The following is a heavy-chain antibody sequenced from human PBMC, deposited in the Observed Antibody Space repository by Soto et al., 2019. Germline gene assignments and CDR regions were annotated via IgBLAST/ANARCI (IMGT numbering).Heavy chain of an antibody. D-gene: IGHD6-25*01. J-gene: IGHJ4*02. Sequence: QVQLVQSGAEVKKPGASVKVSCKASGYTFATYDFAWVRQATGQGLEWMGWINPNTGSTGYAQAFRGRVTMTRNTSITTAYMELSSMRSEDTAVYFCARRKERSGPYYLDYWGQGTLVTVSS. CDR2: INPNTGST. CDR3: ARRKERSGPYYLDY. V-gene: IGHV1-8*01. CDR1: GYTFATYD.